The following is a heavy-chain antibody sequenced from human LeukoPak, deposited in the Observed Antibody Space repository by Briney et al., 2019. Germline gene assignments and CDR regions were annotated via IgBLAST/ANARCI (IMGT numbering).Heavy chain of an antibody. J-gene: IGHJ6*02. CDR3: ARTRCSGGSCYGYYYYGMDV. V-gene: IGHV4-31*03. Sequence: SETLSLTCTVSGGSISSGGYYWSWIRQHPGKGLEWIGYIYYSGSTYYNPSLKSRVTISVDTSKNQFSLKLSSVNAADTAVYYCARTRCSGGSCYGYYYYGMDVWGQGTTVTVSS. CDR2: IYYSGST. CDR1: GGSISSGGYY. D-gene: IGHD2-15*01.